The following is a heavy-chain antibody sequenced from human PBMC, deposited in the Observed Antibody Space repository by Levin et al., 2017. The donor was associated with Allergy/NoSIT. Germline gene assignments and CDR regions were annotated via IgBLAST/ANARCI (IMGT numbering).Heavy chain of an antibody. CDR1: GFTFSSYA. Sequence: GESLKISCAASGFTFSSYAMHWVRQAPGKGLEWVAVISYDGSNKYYADSVKGRFTISRDNSKNTLYLQMNSLRAEDTAVYYCARWGSGRGGYFDYWGQGTLVTVSS. D-gene: IGHD3-10*01. CDR3: ARWGSGRGGYFDY. J-gene: IGHJ4*02. V-gene: IGHV3-30-3*01. CDR2: ISYDGSNK.